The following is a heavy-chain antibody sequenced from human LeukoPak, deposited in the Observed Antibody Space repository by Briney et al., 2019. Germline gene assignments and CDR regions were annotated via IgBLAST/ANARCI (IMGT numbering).Heavy chain of an antibody. J-gene: IGHJ5*02. CDR2: IYYSGST. CDR3: AREVPTTVTTANWFDP. CDR1: GGSISSGDYY. D-gene: IGHD4-11*01. V-gene: IGHV4-30-4*01. Sequence: SETLSLTCTVSGGSISSGDYYWSWIRQPPGKGLEWIGYIYYSGSTYYNPSLKSRVTISVDTSKNQFSLKLSSVTAADTAVYYCAREVPTTVTTANWFDPWGQGTLINVSS.